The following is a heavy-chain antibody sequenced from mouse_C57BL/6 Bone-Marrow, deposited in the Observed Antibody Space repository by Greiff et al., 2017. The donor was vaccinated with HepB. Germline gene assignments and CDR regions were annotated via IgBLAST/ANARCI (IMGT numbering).Heavy chain of an antibody. CDR3: ARRAQATAMDY. V-gene: IGHV1-54*01. J-gene: IGHJ4*01. D-gene: IGHD3-2*02. CDR2: INPGSGGT. Sequence: QVQLQQSGAELVRPGTSVKVSCKASGYAFTNYLIEWVKQRPGQGLEWIGVINPGSGGTNYNEKFKGKATLTADKSSSTAYMQLSSLTSEDSAVYFCARRAQATAMDYWGQGTSVTVSS. CDR1: GYAFTNYL.